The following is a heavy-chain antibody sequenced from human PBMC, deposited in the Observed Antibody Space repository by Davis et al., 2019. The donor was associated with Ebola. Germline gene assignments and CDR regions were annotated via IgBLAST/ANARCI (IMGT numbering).Heavy chain of an antibody. J-gene: IGHJ4*02. D-gene: IGHD6-13*01. Sequence: GESLKISCAASGFTFSSYEMNWVRQAPGTGLEWVSYISSSGSTIYYADSVKGRFTISRDNAKNSLYLQMNSLRAEDTAVYYCARGVGYSSSAISYYFDYWGQGTLVTVSS. CDR3: ARGVGYSSSAISYYFDY. V-gene: IGHV3-48*03. CDR2: ISSSGSTI. CDR1: GFTFSSYE.